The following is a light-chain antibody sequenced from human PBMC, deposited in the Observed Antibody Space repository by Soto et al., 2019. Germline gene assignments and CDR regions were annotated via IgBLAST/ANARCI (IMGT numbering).Light chain of an antibody. CDR2: LAS. CDR1: QDISTY. V-gene: IGKV1-9*01. Sequence: IQLTQSPSSVSASVGDRVTITCRASQDISTYLAWYQQNPGRAPKLLIYLASTLHTGVPARFSGSGSGTDLTPTISSLQPADFVAYYCQQLGSDPPWTFGQGTRVEIK. CDR3: QQLGSDPPWT. J-gene: IGKJ1*01.